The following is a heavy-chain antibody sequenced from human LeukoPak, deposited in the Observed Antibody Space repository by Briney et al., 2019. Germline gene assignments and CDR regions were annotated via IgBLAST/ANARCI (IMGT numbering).Heavy chain of an antibody. CDR2: IYENGGTT. CDR3: AKSIVVVVAATPGYYGMDV. D-gene: IGHD2-15*01. Sequence: GGSLRLSCVGSGFTFRSHAMSWVRQAPEKGLEFVSGIYENGGTTYYADSVKGRFSISRDNSKNTLYLQMDSLRAEDTAVYYCAKSIVVVVAATPGYYGMDVWGQGTTVTVSS. CDR1: GFTFRSHA. V-gene: IGHV3-23*01. J-gene: IGHJ6*02.